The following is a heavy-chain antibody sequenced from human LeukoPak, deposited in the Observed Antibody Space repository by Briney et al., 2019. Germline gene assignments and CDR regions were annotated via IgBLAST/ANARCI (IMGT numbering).Heavy chain of an antibody. CDR2: INPNSGGT. CDR3: ARGRGSYVVNYFDY. Sequence: ASVKVSCKASGYTLTGYHMYWVRQAPGQGLEWMGWINPNSGGTNYAQKFQGRVTMTRDTSISTAYMELSRLTSDDTAVYYCARGRGSYVVNYFDYWGQGTLVTVSS. J-gene: IGHJ4*02. V-gene: IGHV1-2*02. D-gene: IGHD1-26*01. CDR1: GYTLTGYH.